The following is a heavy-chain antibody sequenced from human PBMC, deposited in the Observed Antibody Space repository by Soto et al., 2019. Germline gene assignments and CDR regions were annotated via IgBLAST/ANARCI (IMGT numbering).Heavy chain of an antibody. CDR2: IYPGDSDT. V-gene: IGHV5-51*01. CDR3: ARYSSGWYLNYYGMDV. Sequence: VSLKISCKGSGYSFTSYWIGWVRQMPGKGPEWMGIIYPGDSDTRYSPSFQGQVTISADKSISTAYLQWSSLKASDTAMYYCARYSSGWYLNYYGMDVWCQGTTVTVSS. D-gene: IGHD6-19*01. J-gene: IGHJ6*02. CDR1: GYSFTSYW.